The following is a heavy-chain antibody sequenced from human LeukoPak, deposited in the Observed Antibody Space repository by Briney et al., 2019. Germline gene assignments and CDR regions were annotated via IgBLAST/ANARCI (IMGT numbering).Heavy chain of an antibody. D-gene: IGHD2-15*01. V-gene: IGHV4-34*01. CDR3: ARGSSGSHPFDY. J-gene: IGHJ4*02. CDR2: TNHSGST. Sequence: SETLSLTCAVYGGSFSGYYWSWIRQPPGKGLEWIGETNHSGSTNYNPSLKSRVTISVDTSKNQFSLKLSSVTAADTAVYYCARGSSGSHPFDYWGQGTLVTVSS. CDR1: GGSFSGYY.